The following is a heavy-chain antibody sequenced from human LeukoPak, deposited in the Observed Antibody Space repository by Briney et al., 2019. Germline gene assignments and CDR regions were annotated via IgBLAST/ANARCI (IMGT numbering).Heavy chain of an antibody. V-gene: IGHV3-30*01. Sequence: GGSLRLSCAASGFTFSSYAMHWVRQAPGKGLEWVAVISYDGSNKYYADSVKGRFTISRDNSKNTLYLQMNSLRAEDTAVYYCAGEAIAARSGYFDYWGQGTLVTVSS. CDR1: GFTFSSYA. J-gene: IGHJ4*02. CDR3: AGEAIAARSGYFDY. CDR2: ISYDGSNK. D-gene: IGHD6-6*01.